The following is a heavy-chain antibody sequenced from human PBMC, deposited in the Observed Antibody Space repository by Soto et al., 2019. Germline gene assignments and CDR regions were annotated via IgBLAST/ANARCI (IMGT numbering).Heavy chain of an antibody. D-gene: IGHD1-26*01. V-gene: IGHV1-8*01. J-gene: IGHJ4*02. CDR2: MNPNSGTT. Sequence: QVQLVQSGAEVKKPGASVKVSCKASGYTFTSYDINWVRPATGQGLEWMGWMNPNSGTTGYAQKFQGRVTRTRNTSITTAYMELSSLRSEETAVYYCAREISGSYRFDYWGQGTLVTVSS. CDR3: AREISGSYRFDY. CDR1: GYTFTSYD.